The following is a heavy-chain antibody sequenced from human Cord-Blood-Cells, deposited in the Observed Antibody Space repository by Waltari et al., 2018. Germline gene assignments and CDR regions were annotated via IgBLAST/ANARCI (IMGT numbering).Heavy chain of an antibody. CDR2: INAGNGNT. CDR1: GYTFTSYA. CDR3: ARGGHCSSTSCYGGYYYYGMDV. V-gene: IGHV1-3*01. D-gene: IGHD2-2*01. Sequence: QVQLVQSGAEVKKPGASVKVSCKASGYTFTSYAMHWVRQAPGQRLEWMGWINAGNGNTKYSQKFQGRVTITRDTSASTAYMELSSLRSEDTAVYYCARGGHCSSTSCYGGYYYYGMDVWGQGTTVTVSS. J-gene: IGHJ6*02.